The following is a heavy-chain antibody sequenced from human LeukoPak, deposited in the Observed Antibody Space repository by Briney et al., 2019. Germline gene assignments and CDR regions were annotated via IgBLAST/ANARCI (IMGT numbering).Heavy chain of an antibody. CDR1: GGSISSYY. J-gene: IGHJ5*02. CDR3: ARADITMVRGVTSSWFDP. CDR2: IYYSGST. V-gene: IGHV4-59*01. D-gene: IGHD3-10*01. Sequence: SETLSLTCTVSGGSISSYYWSWIRQPPGKGLEWIGYIYYSGSTNYNPSLKSRVTISVDTSKNQFSLKMSSVTAADTAVYYCARADITMVRGVTSSWFDPWGQGTLVTVSS.